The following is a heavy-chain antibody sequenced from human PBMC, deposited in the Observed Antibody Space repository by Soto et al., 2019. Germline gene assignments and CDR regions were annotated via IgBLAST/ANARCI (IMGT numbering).Heavy chain of an antibody. Sequence: PSQTLSLTCAISVDSVSSNTAAWNCIMSSPSRGLEWLGRTYYRSNWRHDYAVSVKSRITVNPDTSKNHFSLQLNSVTPDDTAVYYCARGVAGSGFDLWGQGTLVTVS. CDR1: VDSVSSNTAA. D-gene: IGHD6-19*01. J-gene: IGHJ4*02. CDR2: TYYRSNWRH. CDR3: ARGVAGSGFDL. V-gene: IGHV6-1*01.